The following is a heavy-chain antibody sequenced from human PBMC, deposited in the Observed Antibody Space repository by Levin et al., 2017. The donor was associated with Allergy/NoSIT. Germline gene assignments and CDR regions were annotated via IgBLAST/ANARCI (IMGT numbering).Heavy chain of an antibody. Sequence: EASVKVSCKGSGYSFASYWIGWVRQMPGKGLERMGIIFPGDSDTRYSPSFQGQVTISVDKSISTAYLQWSSLKASDTAIYYCARGGSGSYYMLDYWGQGTLVTVSS. D-gene: IGHD3-10*01. V-gene: IGHV5-51*01. CDR2: IFPGDSDT. J-gene: IGHJ4*02. CDR1: GYSFASYW. CDR3: ARGGSGSYYMLDY.